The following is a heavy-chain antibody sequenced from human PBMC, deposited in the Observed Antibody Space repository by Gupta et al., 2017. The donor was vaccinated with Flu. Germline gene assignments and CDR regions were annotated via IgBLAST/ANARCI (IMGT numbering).Heavy chain of an antibody. CDR3: VKDRGYTWDAIDF. Sequence: EVQVVESGGGLVQPGWSLRLSCDASGIPFDAYAMHWVRQAPGKGLEWVSGISWNSDTIGYADSVKGRFTLSRDTAKNSLYLQMNSLRPEDTALYYCVKDRGYTWDAIDFWGQGTMVTVSS. CDR1: GIPFDAYA. D-gene: IGHD6-13*01. J-gene: IGHJ3*01. V-gene: IGHV3-9*01. CDR2: ISWNSDTI.